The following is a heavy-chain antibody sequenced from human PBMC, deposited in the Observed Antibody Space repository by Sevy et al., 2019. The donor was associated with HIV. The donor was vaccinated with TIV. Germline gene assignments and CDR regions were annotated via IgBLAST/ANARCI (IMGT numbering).Heavy chain of an antibody. CDR2: IWNDRSNE. V-gene: IGHV3-33*01. J-gene: IGHJ3*02. CDR3: ASLPNHYYERTGDEGFDI. CDR1: GFIFSRYG. Sequence: GGSLRLSCAASGFIFSRYGMHWVRQAPGKGLEWVAVIWNDRSNEHYADSVKGRFTISRDNSKNTLYLQMNSLRAEDTAVSYCASLPNHYYERTGDEGFDIWGQGTMVTVSS. D-gene: IGHD3-22*01.